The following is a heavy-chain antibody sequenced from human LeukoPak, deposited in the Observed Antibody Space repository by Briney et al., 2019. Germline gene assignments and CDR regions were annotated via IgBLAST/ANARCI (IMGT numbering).Heavy chain of an antibody. CDR1: GGSVSSGSYY. CDR3: ARGNYDILTGYYPFDY. V-gene: IGHV4-61*01. J-gene: IGHJ4*02. D-gene: IGHD3-9*01. Sequence: SETLSLTCTVSGGSVSSGSYYWSWIRRPPGKGLEWIGYIYYSGSTNYNPSLKSRVTISVDTSKNQFSLKLSSVTAADTAVYYCARGNYDILTGYYPFDYWGQGTLVTVSS. CDR2: IYYSGST.